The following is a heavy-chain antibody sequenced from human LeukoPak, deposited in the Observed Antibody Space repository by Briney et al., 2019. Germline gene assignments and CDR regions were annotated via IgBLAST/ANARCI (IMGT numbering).Heavy chain of an antibody. CDR2: ISGSGGST. D-gene: IGHD6-13*01. CDR3: AKDPWAQDSSSRDWFDP. J-gene: IGHJ5*02. V-gene: IGHV3-23*01. CDR1: GFTFSSYA. Sequence: GESLKISCAASGFTFSSYAMSWVRQAPGKGLEWVSAISGSGGSTYYADSVKGRFTISRDNSKNTLYLQMNSLRAEDTAVYYCAKDPWAQDSSSRDWFDPWGQGTLVTVSS.